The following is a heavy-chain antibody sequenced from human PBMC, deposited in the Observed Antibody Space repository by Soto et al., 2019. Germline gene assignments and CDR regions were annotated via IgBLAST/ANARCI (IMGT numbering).Heavy chain of an antibody. CDR1: GFSFSDYA. V-gene: IGHV3-23*01. CDR2: ISESGGST. CDR3: AKRSPYSSGWYSPIFDY. Sequence: GGSLRLSCAASGFSFSDYAMSWVRQAPGKGLEWVSVISESGGSTHYADSVRGRFTVSRDNSKNSLSLRMNSLRDEDTAVYFCAKRSPYSSGWYSPIFDYWGQGALVTVS. J-gene: IGHJ4*02. D-gene: IGHD6-13*01.